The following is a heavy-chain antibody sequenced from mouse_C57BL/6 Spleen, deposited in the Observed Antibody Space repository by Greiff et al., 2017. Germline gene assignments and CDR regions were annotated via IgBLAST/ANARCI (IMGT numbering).Heavy chain of an antibody. Sequence: QVQLQQSGPELVKPGASVKLSCKASGYTFTSYDINWVKQRPGQGLEWIGWIYPRDGRTKYNEKFKGKATLTVYTSSSTAYMELHSLTSEDSAVYFCAREGTRRDYYAMDYWGQGTSVTVSS. J-gene: IGHJ4*01. CDR2: IYPRDGRT. CDR1: GYTFTSYD. CDR3: AREGTRRDYYAMDY. D-gene: IGHD3-3*01. V-gene: IGHV1-85*01.